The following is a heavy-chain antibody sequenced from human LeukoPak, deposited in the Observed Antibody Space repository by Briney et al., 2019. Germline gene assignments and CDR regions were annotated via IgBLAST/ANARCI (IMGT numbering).Heavy chain of an antibody. CDR3: AKEGRGGYYDNSGAFDI. Sequence: PSETLSLTCTVSGGSISSSSYYWNWIRQHPGKGLEWIGYIYYSGSTYYNPSLKSRVTISVDTSKNQFSLKLSSVIAADTAVYYCAKEGRGGYYDNSGAFDIWGQGTVVTVSS. CDR2: IYYSGST. D-gene: IGHD3-22*01. CDR1: GGSISSSSYY. V-gene: IGHV4-31*03. J-gene: IGHJ3*02.